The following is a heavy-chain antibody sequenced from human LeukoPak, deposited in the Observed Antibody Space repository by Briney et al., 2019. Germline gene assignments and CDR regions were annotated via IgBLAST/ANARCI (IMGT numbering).Heavy chain of an antibody. Sequence: GGSLRLSCAASGFTFSSYSMNWVRQAPGKGLEWVPSISSSSSYIYYADSVKGRFTISRDNAKNSLYLQMNSLRAEDTAVYYCARGSVWFGELLQDFDYWGQGTLVTVSS. J-gene: IGHJ4*02. V-gene: IGHV3-21*01. CDR1: GFTFSSYS. D-gene: IGHD3-10*01. CDR3: ARGSVWFGELLQDFDY. CDR2: ISSSSSYI.